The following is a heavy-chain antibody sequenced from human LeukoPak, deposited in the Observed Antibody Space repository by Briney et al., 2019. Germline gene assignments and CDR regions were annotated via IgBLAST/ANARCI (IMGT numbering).Heavy chain of an antibody. CDR1: GFTFSSYG. Sequence: GWSLRLSCAASGFTFSSYGMHWVRQAPGKGLEWVAFIRYDGSNKYYADSVKGRFTISRDNSKNTLYLQMNSLRAEDTAVYYCAKDATITMVRGVINWFDPWGQGTLVTVSS. J-gene: IGHJ5*02. CDR3: AKDATITMVRGVINWFDP. D-gene: IGHD3-10*01. CDR2: IRYDGSNK. V-gene: IGHV3-30*02.